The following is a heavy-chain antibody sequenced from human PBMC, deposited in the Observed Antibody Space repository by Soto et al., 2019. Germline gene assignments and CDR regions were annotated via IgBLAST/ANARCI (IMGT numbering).Heavy chain of an antibody. V-gene: IGHV3-15*07. CDR2: IKSKTDGGTA. J-gene: IGHJ5*02. CDR3: ATGMSGTCSGGSCYSGIFLFDP. Sequence: GGSLRLSCAASGFTFSNAWMNWVRQAPGKGLEWVGRIKSKTDGGTADYAAPVNGRFTISRDDSKNTLYLQMNSLKNEDTAVYYCATGMSGTCSGGSCYSGIFLFDPWGQGTLVTVSS. D-gene: IGHD2-15*01. CDR1: GFTFSNAW.